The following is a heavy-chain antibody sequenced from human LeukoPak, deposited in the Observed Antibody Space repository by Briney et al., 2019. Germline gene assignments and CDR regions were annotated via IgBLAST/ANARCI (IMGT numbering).Heavy chain of an antibody. J-gene: IGHJ4*02. Sequence: SETLSLTCTVSGGSINRSSYYWGWIRQSPGKGLEWIVSIYYSGSNYYNPSLKSRATIWVDTSKNQFSLKLNSVSAADTAVYYCARAPDPNSSGWYYFDYWGQGTLVSVSS. CDR3: ARAPDPNSSGWYYFDY. CDR2: IYYSGSN. V-gene: IGHV4-39*01. CDR1: GGSINRSSYY. D-gene: IGHD6-19*01.